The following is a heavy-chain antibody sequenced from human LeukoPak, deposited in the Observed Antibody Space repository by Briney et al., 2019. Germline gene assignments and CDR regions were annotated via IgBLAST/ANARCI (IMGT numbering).Heavy chain of an antibody. CDR2: ILSDGSKE. J-gene: IGHJ4*02. D-gene: IGHD5-12*01. CDR1: GFTFSSYG. V-gene: IGHV3-33*01. Sequence: GGSLRLSCAASGFTFSSYGMHWVRQAPGKGLEWVAVILSDGSKEFYTDSVKGRFTISRDNSKNTLYLQMNSLRAEDTAVYYCAREGLYSGYEWYWGQGTLVTVSS. CDR3: AREGLYSGYEWY.